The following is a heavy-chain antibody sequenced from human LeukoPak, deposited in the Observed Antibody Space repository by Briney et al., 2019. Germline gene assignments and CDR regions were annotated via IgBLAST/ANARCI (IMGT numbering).Heavy chain of an antibody. Sequence: PGGSLRLSCAASGFTFTSYAMSWVRQAPGKGLEWVSAVSGSGGTPYYADSVKGRFTISRDNSMNTLYLQINLLRAEDTALYYCAKFVGALFDSWGQETLVTVSS. J-gene: IGHJ4*02. D-gene: IGHD1-26*01. V-gene: IGHV3-23*01. CDR2: VSGSGGTP. CDR1: GFTFTSYA. CDR3: AKFVGALFDS.